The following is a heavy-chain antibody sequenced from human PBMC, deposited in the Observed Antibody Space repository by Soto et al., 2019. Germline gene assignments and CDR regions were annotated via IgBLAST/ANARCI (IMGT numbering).Heavy chain of an antibody. CDR3: ARVEGY. CDR1: GGSISSGDYY. J-gene: IGHJ4*02. Sequence: QVQLQESGPGLVKPSQTLSLTCTVSGGSISSGDYYWSWIRQLPGKGLEWIGYINYNGITYNNPCLXSXASISRDTSKNQFSLKLRSVTAADTAVYYCARVEGYWGQGTPVTVSS. CDR2: INYNGIT. V-gene: IGHV4-31*01.